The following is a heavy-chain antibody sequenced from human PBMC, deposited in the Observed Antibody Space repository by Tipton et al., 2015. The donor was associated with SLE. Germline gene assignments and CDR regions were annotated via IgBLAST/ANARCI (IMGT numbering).Heavy chain of an antibody. CDR3: SIDGRRSPMKFNWFDP. J-gene: IGHJ5*01. V-gene: IGHV4-31*03. CDR1: GGSISSGGYY. CDR2: IYYSRYSETT. Sequence: TLSLTCTVSGGSISSGGYYWSWIRQRPGKGLEWIGFIYYSRYSETTSYNPSLKSRVSISVDTSKNQFSLKLSSVTAAGTAFYYCSIDGRRSPMKFNWFDPWGQGSLAAVSS. D-gene: IGHD2-2*01.